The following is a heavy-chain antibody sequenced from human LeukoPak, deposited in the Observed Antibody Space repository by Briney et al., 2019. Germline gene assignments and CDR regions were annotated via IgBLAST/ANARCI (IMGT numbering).Heavy chain of an antibody. CDR3: VRLRWELLAPYFDH. D-gene: IGHD1-7*01. J-gene: IGHJ4*02. Sequence: SESLSLTCSVSTHSTNTYYWTWIRQSPGKGLEWIGHIYQSGSTDYNPCFKSRVTISIYMSKKEFSLKLTSVTVADTAMYYCVRLRWELLAPYFDHWGQGAFVIVSS. CDR1: THSTNTYY. V-gene: IGHV4-59*01. CDR2: IYQSGST.